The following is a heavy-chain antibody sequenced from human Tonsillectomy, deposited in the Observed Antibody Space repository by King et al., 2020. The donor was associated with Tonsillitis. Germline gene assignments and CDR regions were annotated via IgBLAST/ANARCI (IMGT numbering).Heavy chain of an antibody. J-gene: IGHJ4*02. D-gene: IGHD4-17*01. CDR1: GGSISSGDYY. V-gene: IGHV4-30-4*01. CDR3: ARGESDGDYVSY. CDR2: ISFSGST. Sequence: QLQESGPGLVKPSQTLSLNCTVSGGSISSGDYYWSWIRQPPGKGLGWIGYISFSGSTYYNPSLKSRVTISVDPSKNQFSLRLTSVTAAHTAVYYCARGESDGDYVSYWGQGTLVTVSS.